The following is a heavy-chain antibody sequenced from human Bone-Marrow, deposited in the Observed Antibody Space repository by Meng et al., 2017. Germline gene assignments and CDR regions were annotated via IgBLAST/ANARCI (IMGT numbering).Heavy chain of an antibody. V-gene: IGHV4-39*01. Sequence: QLQLQESDPGLVKPSETLSLTCIVSGGSISSSSYYWGWIRQPPGKGLEWIGSISDSGNTYYSPSLRSRVTISVDTSKNQFSLKLTSVAAADMAVYYCATSVSGWYYFNFWGQGTLVTVSS. CDR2: ISDSGNT. CDR1: GGSISSSSYY. CDR3: ATSVSGWYYFNF. J-gene: IGHJ4*02. D-gene: IGHD6-19*01.